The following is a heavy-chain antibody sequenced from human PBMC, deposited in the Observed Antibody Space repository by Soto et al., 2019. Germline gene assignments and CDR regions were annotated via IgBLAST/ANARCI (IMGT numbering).Heavy chain of an antibody. D-gene: IGHD2-2*01. J-gene: IGHJ6*02. CDR2: INAGNGNT. CDR3: ASDGGVVVPAARVSYGMDV. V-gene: IGHV1-3*01. Sequence: QVQLVQSGAEVKKPGASVKVSCKASGYTFTSYAMHWVRQAPGQRLEWMGWINAGNGNTKYSQKFQGRVTITSDTSANKAYMELSSLRSEDTVVYYCASDGGVVVPAARVSYGMDVWGQGTTVTVS. CDR1: GYTFTSYA.